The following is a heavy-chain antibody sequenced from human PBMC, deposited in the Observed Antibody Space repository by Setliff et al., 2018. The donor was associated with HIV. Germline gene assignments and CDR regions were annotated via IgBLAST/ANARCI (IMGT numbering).Heavy chain of an antibody. CDR3: ARKQQVRWAWMPSHYNYGLDV. CDR2: IDHGGST. D-gene: IGHD1-1*01. CDR1: GEPFSNYY. V-gene: IGHV4-34*01. Sequence: SSETLSLTCTVYGEPFSNYYWSWIRQPPGKGLEWIGEIDHGGSTRYNPSLKSRITMSVDTSKNQFSLRLSSVTAADTAVYYCARKQQVRWAWMPSHYNYGLDVWGPGTTVTVS. J-gene: IGHJ6*02.